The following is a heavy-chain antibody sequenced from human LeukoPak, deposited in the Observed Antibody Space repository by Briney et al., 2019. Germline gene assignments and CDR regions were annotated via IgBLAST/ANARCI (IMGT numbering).Heavy chain of an antibody. D-gene: IGHD6-13*01. CDR1: GGSLSSSDHY. CDR2: IYYSETA. CDR3: PRGDSSSWSFKI. V-gene: IGHV4-30-4*01. Sequence: PSETLSLTCTVSGGSLSSSDHYWRWIRQPPGKGLEWIAYIYYSETAYYNPSLKSRVSISVDTSKNQFSLKLSSVTTADTALYYCPRGDSSSWSFKIWGQGTLVTVSS. J-gene: IGHJ4*02.